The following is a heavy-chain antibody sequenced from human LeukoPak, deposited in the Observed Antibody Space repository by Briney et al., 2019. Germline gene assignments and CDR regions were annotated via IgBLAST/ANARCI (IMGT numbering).Heavy chain of an antibody. D-gene: IGHD3-10*01. V-gene: IGHV3-23*01. CDR3: ARSSLGRGVSGFGY. CDR2: VSSDGRA. CDR1: GFTLRDSG. Sequence: GGSLRLSCAASGFTLRDSGMNWVRQPRGKGLEWVSGVSSDGRAYYGDSVKGRFTVSRDNFKKPLNLQMNHLRAEDTARYYCARSSLGRGVSGFGYWGQGTVVTVSS. J-gene: IGHJ4*02.